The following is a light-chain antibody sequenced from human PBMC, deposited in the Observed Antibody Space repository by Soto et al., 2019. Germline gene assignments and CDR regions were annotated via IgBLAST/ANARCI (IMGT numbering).Light chain of an antibody. CDR3: QTWGIGMQV. CDR1: SGHSSYT. CDR2: LNSDGSH. J-gene: IGLJ2*01. Sequence: QPVLTQSPSASASLGASVKLTCTLSSGHSSYTIAWHQQQPEKGPRYLMKLNSDGSHNKGDGIPDRFSGSSSGAERYLTISCLQSEDEADYYCQTWGIGMQVFGGGTKLTVL. V-gene: IGLV4-69*01.